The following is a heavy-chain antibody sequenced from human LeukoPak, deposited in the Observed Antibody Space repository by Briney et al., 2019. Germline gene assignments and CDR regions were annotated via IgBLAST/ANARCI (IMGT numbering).Heavy chain of an antibody. V-gene: IGHV3-23*01. D-gene: IGHD3-10*01. CDR2: IVGSGGGT. Sequence: GGSLRLSCAASGFTFSSYAMSWVRQAPGKGLEWVSGIVGSGGGTFYADSVKGRFTISRDNSESTLYLQMSSLRAEDTAVYYCAKDYYGSGSLYPPGFDYWGQGTLVTVSS. J-gene: IGHJ4*02. CDR3: AKDYYGSGSLYPPGFDY. CDR1: GFTFSSYA.